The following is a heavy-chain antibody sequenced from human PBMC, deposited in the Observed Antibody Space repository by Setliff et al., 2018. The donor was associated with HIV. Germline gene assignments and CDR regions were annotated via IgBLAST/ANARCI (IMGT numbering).Heavy chain of an antibody. V-gene: IGHV4-39*07. J-gene: IGHJ4*02. CDR1: GGSFIGSSFQ. CDR3: ARGPPFAY. CDR2: IAYSGTTMYT. Sequence: SETLSLTCTVSGGSFIGSSFQSTWIRPTPGKGLEWIADIAYSGTTMYTNYNPSLESRVIISEDTSRDQFFLKLTSVTADDTGIYYCARGPPFAYWGQGLLVTVSS.